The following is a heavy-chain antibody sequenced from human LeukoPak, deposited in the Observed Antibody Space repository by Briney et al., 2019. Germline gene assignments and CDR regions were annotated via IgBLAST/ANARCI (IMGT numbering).Heavy chain of an antibody. J-gene: IGHJ4*02. D-gene: IGHD3-10*01. V-gene: IGHV4-34*01. Sequence: PLETLSLTCAVYGGSFSGYYWSWIRQPPGKGLEWIGEINHSGSTNYNPTLKSRVTISVDTSKNQFSLKLSSVTAADTAVYYCARNYGSGSYRDYRGQGPWSPSPQ. CDR3: ARNYGSGSYRDY. CDR2: INHSGST. CDR1: GGSFSGYY.